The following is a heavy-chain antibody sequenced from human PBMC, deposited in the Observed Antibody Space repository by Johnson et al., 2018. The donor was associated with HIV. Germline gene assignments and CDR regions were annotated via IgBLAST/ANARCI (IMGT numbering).Heavy chain of an antibody. Sequence: QEKLVESGGGVVQPGRSLRLSCAASGFTFSSYAMHWVRQAPGKGLEWVAVISYDGSNKYYADSVKGRFTISRDNSKNTLYLQMGSLRAEDMAVYYCARRDNDAFDIWGQGTMVTVSS. CDR1: GFTFSSYA. CDR2: ISYDGSNK. CDR3: ARRDNDAFDI. V-gene: IGHV3-30*14. J-gene: IGHJ3*02.